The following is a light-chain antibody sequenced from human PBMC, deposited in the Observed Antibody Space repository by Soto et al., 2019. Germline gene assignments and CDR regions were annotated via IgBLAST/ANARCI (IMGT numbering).Light chain of an antibody. CDR1: QSISSN. CDR3: QQYNNWPRT. J-gene: IGKJ1*01. CDR2: GAT. Sequence: EIVMTQAPATMSVSPVQRTSLSCXAGQSISSNVAWYQQKPGQAPRLLIHGATTRATGIPARFSGSGSGTEFTLTISSLQSEDFAVYYCQQYNNWPRTFGQGTKVDIK. V-gene: IGKV3-15*01.